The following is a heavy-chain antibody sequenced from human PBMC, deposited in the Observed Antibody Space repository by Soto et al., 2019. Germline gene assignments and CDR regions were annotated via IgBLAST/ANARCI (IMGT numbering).Heavy chain of an antibody. J-gene: IGHJ4*02. CDR3: AHSDGGYEIIYFDF. Sequence: GSGPTLVNPTQTLTLTCTFSGFSFTTAGVAVAWIRQTPGGALEWLTLIYYNDDRRFSPSLKTRLTITGDTSKNQVVLSLTNVDPGDTATYFCAHSDGGYEIIYFDFWGQGIPVTVSS. V-gene: IGHV2-5*01. D-gene: IGHD5-12*01. CDR1: GFSFTTAGVA. CDR2: IYYNDDR.